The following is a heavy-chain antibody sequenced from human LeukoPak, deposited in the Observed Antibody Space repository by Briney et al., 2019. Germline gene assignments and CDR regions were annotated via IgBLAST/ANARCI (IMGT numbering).Heavy chain of an antibody. J-gene: IGHJ4*02. CDR1: GYSISSGFY. CDR3: ARGQNYYDSPNFDY. V-gene: IGHV4-38-2*02. CDR2: IYHSGST. Sequence: PSETLSLTCTVSGYSISSGFYWGWIRPPPGKGLEWIGSIYHSGSTHYSSSLKSRVTISVDTSKNQLSLKLSSVTAADTAVYYCARGQNYYDSPNFDYWGQGTLVSVSS. D-gene: IGHD3-22*01.